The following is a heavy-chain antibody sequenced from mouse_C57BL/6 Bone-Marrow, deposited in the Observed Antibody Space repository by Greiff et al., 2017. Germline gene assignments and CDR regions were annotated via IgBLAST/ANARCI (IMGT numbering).Heavy chain of an antibody. CDR3: ARENMGYDGYMDY. CDR1: GYSITSGYD. CDR2: ISYSGST. Sequence: EVQLKESGPGMVKPSQSLSLTCTVTGYSITSGYDWHWIRHFPGNKLEWMGYISYSGSTNYNPSLKSRISITHDTSKNHFFLKLNSVTTEDTATYYCARENMGYDGYMDYWGQGTSVTVSS. V-gene: IGHV3-1*01. J-gene: IGHJ4*01. D-gene: IGHD2-3*01.